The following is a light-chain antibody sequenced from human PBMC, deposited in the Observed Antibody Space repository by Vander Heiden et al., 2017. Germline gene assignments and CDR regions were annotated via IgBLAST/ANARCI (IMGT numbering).Light chain of an antibody. J-gene: IGLJ3*02. CDR3: VLYMGSGIWV. V-gene: IGLV8-61*01. CDR1: SGSVSTSYY. CDR2: STN. Sequence: QTVVTQEPSFSVSPGGTVTLTCGLSSGSVSTSYYPSGYQQTPGQAPRTLIYSTNTRSSGVPDRFSGPILGNKAALTITGAQADDESDYYCVLYMGSGIWVFGGGTKLTVL.